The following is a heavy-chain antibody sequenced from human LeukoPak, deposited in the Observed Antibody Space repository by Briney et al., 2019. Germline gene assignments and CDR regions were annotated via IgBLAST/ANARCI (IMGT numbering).Heavy chain of an antibody. CDR1: GGTFSSYA. J-gene: IGHJ4*02. Sequence: SVTVSCKASGGTFSSYAISWVRQAPGQGLEWMGRVIPILGIANYAQKFQGRVTITADTSTSTAYMELSSLTSEDTAVYYCAREPILGYCSGGSCYSRGAYFDYWGQGTLVTVSS. D-gene: IGHD2-15*01. V-gene: IGHV1-69*04. CDR2: VIPILGIA. CDR3: AREPILGYCSGGSCYSRGAYFDY.